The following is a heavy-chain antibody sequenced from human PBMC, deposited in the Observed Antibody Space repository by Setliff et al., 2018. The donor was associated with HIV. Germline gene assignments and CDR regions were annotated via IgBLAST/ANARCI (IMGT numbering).Heavy chain of an antibody. CDR2: MHTSGNT. J-gene: IGHJ4*02. Sequence: LSLTCTVSGGSINTYYWSWIRQPAGKGLEWIGRMHTSGNTNYDPSLKSRVTMSVDTSKSQFSLKLSSVTAADTAVYYCARGVPLLPPHYWGQGTLVTVSS. D-gene: IGHD2-21*02. CDR1: GGSINTYY. CDR3: ARGVPLLPPHY. V-gene: IGHV4-4*07.